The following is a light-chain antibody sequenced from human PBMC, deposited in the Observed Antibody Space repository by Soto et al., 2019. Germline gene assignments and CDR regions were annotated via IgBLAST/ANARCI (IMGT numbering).Light chain of an antibody. CDR3: HPYNGWT. Sequence: DIRMTQSPSTLSASVGDRVTITCRASQSISWWLAWYQQKPGKAPNLLIYDASNLGSGVPSRFSGSGAGTEFTLTISSLQPDDFATYYCHPYNGWTLGQGTKVDIK. CDR1: QSISWW. CDR2: DAS. V-gene: IGKV1-5*01. J-gene: IGKJ1*01.